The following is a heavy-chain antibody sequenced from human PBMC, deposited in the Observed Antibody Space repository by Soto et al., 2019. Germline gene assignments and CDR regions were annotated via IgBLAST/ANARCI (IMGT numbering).Heavy chain of an antibody. V-gene: IGHV4-4*07. CDR3: ARGAYCGGDCLNWFDP. CDR1: GGSISSYY. D-gene: IGHD2-21*02. J-gene: IGHJ5*02. Sequence: SETLSLTCTVSGGSISSYYWSWIRQPAGKGLEWIGRIYTSGSTNYNPSLKSRVTMSVDTSKNQFSLKLSSVTAADTAVYYCARGAYCGGDCLNWFDPWGQGTLVTVSS. CDR2: IYTSGST.